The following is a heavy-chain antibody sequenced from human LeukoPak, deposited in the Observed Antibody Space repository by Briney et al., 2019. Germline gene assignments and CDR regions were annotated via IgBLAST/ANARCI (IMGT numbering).Heavy chain of an antibody. V-gene: IGHV3-23*01. CDR2: ISGTGDRT. J-gene: IGHJ4*02. CDR3: AKDKDRADWELLPRPYFDY. D-gene: IGHD1-26*01. CDR1: GFTFSSSG. Sequence: PGGSLRLSCAASGFTFSSSGMIWVRQAPGKGLEWVSAISGTGDRTYHADSVKGRFTISRDNSKNTLYLHMNSLRAEDTAVYYCAKDKDRADWELLPRPYFDYWGQGTLVTVSS.